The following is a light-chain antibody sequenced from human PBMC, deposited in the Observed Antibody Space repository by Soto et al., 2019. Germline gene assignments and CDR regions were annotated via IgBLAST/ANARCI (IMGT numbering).Light chain of an antibody. CDR3: QQYGSSPPLT. J-gene: IGKJ4*01. V-gene: IGKV3-20*01. CDR1: ESVSRN. Sequence: EVVMTQSPATLSVSPGERATLSCRASESVSRNLAWYQQKPGQAPRLLIYDASTRATGIPDRFSGGGSGTDFTLTISRLEPEDFAVYYCQQYGSSPPLTFGGGTKVDI. CDR2: DAS.